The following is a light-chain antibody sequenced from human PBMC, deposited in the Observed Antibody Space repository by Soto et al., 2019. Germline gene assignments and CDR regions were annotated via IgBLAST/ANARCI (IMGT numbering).Light chain of an antibody. V-gene: IGLV2-23*03. CDR3: CSYAGFSSFV. CDR2: GGN. CDR1: SSDVGGYNF. J-gene: IGLJ1*01. Sequence: LTQPASVSGSPGQSITISCTGTSSDVGGYNFVSWYRQYSGEVPKLIIFGGNKRPSGVSDRFSASKSGNTASLTISGLQAEDQADYYCCSYAGFSSFVFGAGTRVTVL.